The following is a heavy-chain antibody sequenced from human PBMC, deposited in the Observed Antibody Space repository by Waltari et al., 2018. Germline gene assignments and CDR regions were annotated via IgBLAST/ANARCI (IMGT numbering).Heavy chain of an antibody. J-gene: IGHJ1*01. D-gene: IGHD6-19*01. CDR3: ARDPRAAVAGGAEYFQD. CDR2: IYSGGDI. V-gene: IGHV3-53*01. CDR1: GFTVRENY. Sequence: EVQLVESGGGLIQPGGSLRLSCAVSGFTVRENYMSWVRQDPGKGLEWVSTIYSGGDIYYADSVRGRFTISRDNSKNTLYLQMNSLRGEDTAVYYCARDPRAAVAGGAEYFQDWGQGTLVTVSS.